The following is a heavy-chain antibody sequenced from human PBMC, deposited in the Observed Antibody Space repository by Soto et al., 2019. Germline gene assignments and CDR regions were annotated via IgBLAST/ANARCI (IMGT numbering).Heavy chain of an antibody. CDR2: IYYSGST. CDR1: GGSISSSSYY. CDR3: ARQYSSSHYYYYYMDV. Sequence: QLQLQESGPGLVKPSETLSLTCTVSGGSISSSSYYWGWIRQPPGKGLEWIGSIYYSGSTYYNPSLKSRVTISVDTSKNQFSLKLSSVTAADTAVYYCARQYSSSHYYYYYMDVWGKGTTVTVSS. J-gene: IGHJ6*03. V-gene: IGHV4-39*01. D-gene: IGHD6-6*01.